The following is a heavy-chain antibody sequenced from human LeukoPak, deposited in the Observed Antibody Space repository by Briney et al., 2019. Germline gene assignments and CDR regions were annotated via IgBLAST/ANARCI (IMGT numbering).Heavy chain of an antibody. CDR2: IFDSGTT. J-gene: IGHJ4*02. V-gene: IGHV4-30-4*01. Sequence: SETLSHTCTVSGGSISRDPYNWIWLPPSPGKGLEWHRNIFDSGTTYYNPSLKSRLSISLDTSKNQFSLKLTSVTAADTAVYYCARDPQRSYYYDSSDFEGDYWGQGTLVTVSS. D-gene: IGHD3-22*01. CDR3: ARDPQRSYYYDSSDFEGDY. CDR1: GGSISRDPYN.